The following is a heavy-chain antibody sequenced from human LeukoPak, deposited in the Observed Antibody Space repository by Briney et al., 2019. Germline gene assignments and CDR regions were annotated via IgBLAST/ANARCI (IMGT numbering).Heavy chain of an antibody. D-gene: IGHD1-26*01. CDR2: INPRGGST. V-gene: IGHV1-46*01. CDR1: GYVFTQYH. J-gene: IGHJ3*01. CDR3: ARARRDLLAFDL. Sequence: ASVKVSCKASGYVFTQYHLHWVRQAPGQRREGMGIINPRGGSTSHAQKFQGRVTMTMDMSTNTVSLETSSLTSEDTAVYYCARARRDLLAFDLWGQGTMVTVSS.